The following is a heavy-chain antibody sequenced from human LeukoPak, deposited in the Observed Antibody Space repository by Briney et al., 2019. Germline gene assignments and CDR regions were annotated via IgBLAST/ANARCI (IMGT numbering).Heavy chain of an antibody. J-gene: IGHJ3*02. Sequence: GASVKVSCKASGYTFTSCDINWVRQATGQGLEWMGWMNPNSGNTGYAQKFQGRVTMTRDTSISTAYMELSSLRSEDTAVYYCVRVYGDYDAFDIWGQGTMVTVSS. D-gene: IGHD4-17*01. V-gene: IGHV1-8*01. CDR1: GYTFTSCD. CDR2: MNPNSGNT. CDR3: VRVYGDYDAFDI.